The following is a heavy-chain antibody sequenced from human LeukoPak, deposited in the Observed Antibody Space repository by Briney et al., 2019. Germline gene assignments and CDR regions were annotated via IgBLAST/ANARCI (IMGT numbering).Heavy chain of an antibody. J-gene: IGHJ4*02. Sequence: NSSETLSLTCTVSDDSMSSGSYYWSWIRQPAGKGLEWIGRIYTSGSTDYNPPLKSRVSMSLETSKNQFSLKLTSVTAADTAVYYCARGKGRYGYSYGSGFFFDYWGQGTLVTVSS. V-gene: IGHV4-61*02. D-gene: IGHD5-18*01. CDR2: IYTSGST. CDR1: DDSMSSGSYY. CDR3: ARGKGRYGYSYGSGFFFDY.